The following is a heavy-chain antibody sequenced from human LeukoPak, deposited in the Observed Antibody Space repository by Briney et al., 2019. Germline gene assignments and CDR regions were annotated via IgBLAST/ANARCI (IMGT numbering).Heavy chain of an antibody. J-gene: IGHJ4*02. D-gene: IGHD3-16*01. Sequence: SETLSLTCTVSGGSISSYYWSWIRQPPGKGLEWIGYIYYSGSTNYNPSLKSRVTISVDTSKNQFSLKLSSVTAADTAVYYCARDGPRRYYFDYWGRGTLVTVSS. CDR3: ARDGPRRYYFDY. CDR1: GGSISSYY. V-gene: IGHV4-59*01. CDR2: IYYSGST.